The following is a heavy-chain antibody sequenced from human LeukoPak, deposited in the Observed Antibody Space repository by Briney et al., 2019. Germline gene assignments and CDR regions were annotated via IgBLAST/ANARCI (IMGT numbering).Heavy chain of an antibody. CDR3: ARDSGGYPHWFAP. V-gene: IGHV4-59*01. CDR1: GGSISSYY. J-gene: IGHJ5*02. CDR2: IFYSGST. Sequence: PSETLSLTCTVSGGSISSYYWNWIRQPPGKVLEWIGYIFYSGSTNYNPSLKSRGTISVDTSKKQFSLKPTSVPAADTAVYYRARDSGGYPHWFAPWGQGTLVTVSS. D-gene: IGHD1-26*01.